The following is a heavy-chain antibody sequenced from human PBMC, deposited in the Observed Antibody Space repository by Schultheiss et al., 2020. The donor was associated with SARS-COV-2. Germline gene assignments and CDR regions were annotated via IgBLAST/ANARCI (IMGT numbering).Heavy chain of an antibody. CDR1: GGSISSSSYY. D-gene: IGHD5-18*01. CDR3: ARAVQLWPKSFDY. CDR2: INHSGST. J-gene: IGHJ4*02. V-gene: IGHV4-39*07. Sequence: SETLSLTCTVSGGSISSSSYYWGWIRQPPGKGLEWIGEINHSGSTNYNPSLKSRVTISVDTSKNQFSLKLSSVTAADTAVYYCARAVQLWPKSFDYWGQGTLVTVSS.